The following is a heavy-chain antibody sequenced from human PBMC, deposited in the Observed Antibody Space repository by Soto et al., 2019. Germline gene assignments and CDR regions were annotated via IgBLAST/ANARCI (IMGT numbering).Heavy chain of an antibody. D-gene: IGHD3-10*01. J-gene: IGHJ3*02. Sequence: GGSLRLSCAAAGFTFSNHWMHWGRQAPGKGLVWVSRINGDATTTHYADSVKGRFTISRDNAKNTLFLQMNSLRAEDTAAYYSVRVGARFVWNVINDAFDIWGLGTKVTVSS. CDR2: INGDATTT. V-gene: IGHV3-74*01. CDR3: VRVGARFVWNVINDAFDI. CDR1: GFTFSNHW.